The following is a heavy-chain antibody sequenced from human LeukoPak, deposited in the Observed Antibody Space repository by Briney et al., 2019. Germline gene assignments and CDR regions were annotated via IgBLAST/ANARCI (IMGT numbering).Heavy chain of an antibody. V-gene: IGHV1-18*01. J-gene: IGHJ5*02. CDR1: GYTFTSYG. Sequence: ASVKVSCKASGYTFTSYGISWVRQAPGQGLEWMGWISAYSGNTNYAQKLQGRVTMTTDTSTSTAYMELRSLRSDDTAVYYCAREVIVVVPAANAFWFDPWGQGTLVTVSS. CDR3: AREVIVVVPAANAFWFDP. CDR2: ISAYSGNT. D-gene: IGHD2-2*01.